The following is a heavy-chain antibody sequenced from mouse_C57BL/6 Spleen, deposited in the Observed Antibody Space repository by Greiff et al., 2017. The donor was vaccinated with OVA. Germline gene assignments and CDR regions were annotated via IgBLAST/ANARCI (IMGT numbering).Heavy chain of an antibody. J-gene: IGHJ4*01. V-gene: IGHV1-50*01. CDR3: ARRALNYYAMDY. D-gene: IGHD3-3*01. CDR1: GYTFTSYW. Sequence: VQLQQPGAELVKPGASVKLSCKASGYTFTSYWMQWVKQRPGQGLAWIGEIDPSDSYTNYNQKFKGKATLTVDTSSSTAYMHLSSLPSEDSAVYYCARRALNYYAMDYWGQGTSVTVSS. CDR2: IDPSDSYT.